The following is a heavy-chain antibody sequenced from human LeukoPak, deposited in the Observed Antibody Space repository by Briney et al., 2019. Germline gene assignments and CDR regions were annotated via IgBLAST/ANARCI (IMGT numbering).Heavy chain of an antibody. Sequence: GASVKVSCKASGYPFTSYGISWVRQAPGQGLEWIGWISAYNGYTNYAQKVQGRVTMTTDTSTSTAYMELRSLRSDDTAVYFCATPFCSSSNCYAGRLAYWGQGTLVTVSS. D-gene: IGHD2-2*01. CDR2: ISAYNGYT. CDR1: GYPFTSYG. V-gene: IGHV1-18*01. J-gene: IGHJ4*02. CDR3: ATPFCSSSNCYAGRLAY.